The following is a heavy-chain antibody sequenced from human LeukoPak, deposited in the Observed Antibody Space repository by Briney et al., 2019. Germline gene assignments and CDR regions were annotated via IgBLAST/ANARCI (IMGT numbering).Heavy chain of an antibody. V-gene: IGHV4-59*01. D-gene: IGHD2-21*01. CDR3: ARGGAYSHFDH. CDR1: GGSISSYY. CDR2: IYYSGST. J-gene: IGHJ4*02. Sequence: SETLSLTCTVSGGSISSYYWSWIRQPPGKGLEWIGYIYYSGSTNYNPSLKSRVTISVDTSKNQFSLKLSSVTAADTAVYYCARGGAYSHFDHWGQGTLVTVSS.